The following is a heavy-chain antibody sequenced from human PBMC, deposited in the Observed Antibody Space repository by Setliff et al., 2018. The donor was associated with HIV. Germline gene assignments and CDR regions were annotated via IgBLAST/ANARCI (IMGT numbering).Heavy chain of an antibody. V-gene: IGHV3-7*03. CDR2: IKRDGSEK. CDR1: GFTFSGDW. J-gene: IGHJ3*01. Sequence: GESLKISCVASGFTFSGDWMNWVRQAPGKGLEWVANIKRDGSEKRYVDSVKGRFTISRDNAKNSLYLQMNSLRDEDTAVYYCGRGIWYTVFDWGQGTMVTVSS. D-gene: IGHD1-20*01. CDR3: GRGIWYTVFD.